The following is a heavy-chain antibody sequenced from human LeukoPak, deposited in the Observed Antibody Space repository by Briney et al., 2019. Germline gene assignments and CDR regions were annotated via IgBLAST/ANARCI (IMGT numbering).Heavy chain of an antibody. Sequence: SETLSLTCTVSGGSISSSSYYWGWIRQPPGKGLEWIGSIYYSGSTYYNPSLKSRVTISVDTSKNQFSLKLSSVTAADTAVYYCARGRHTYYYDSYGYWWGQGTLVTVSS. D-gene: IGHD3-22*01. CDR3: ARGRHTYYYDSYGYW. V-gene: IGHV4-39*07. CDR2: IYYSGST. J-gene: IGHJ4*02. CDR1: GGSISSSSYY.